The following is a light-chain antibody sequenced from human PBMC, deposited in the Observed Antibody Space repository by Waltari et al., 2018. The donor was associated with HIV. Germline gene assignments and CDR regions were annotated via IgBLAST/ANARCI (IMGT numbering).Light chain of an antibody. CDR3: QSSDSSQIGFGV. CDR1: SPNTGAGYD. CDR2: ANT. Sequence: QSVLTPPPSVSWPPGQRVPLPCTGSSPNTGAGYDVHWYQHLPLPAPNLLIYANTNRPSAVFARFSASTSGTSAAPPITARQAADEAADYCQSSDSSQIGFGVFGGGTTLTVL. V-gene: IGLV1-40*01. J-gene: IGLJ3*02.